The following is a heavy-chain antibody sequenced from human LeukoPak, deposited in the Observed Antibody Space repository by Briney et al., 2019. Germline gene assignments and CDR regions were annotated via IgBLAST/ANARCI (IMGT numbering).Heavy chain of an antibody. V-gene: IGHV4-39*01. CDR1: GASISGGTYY. D-gene: IGHD1-26*01. J-gene: IGHJ4*02. Sequence: SETLSLTCRVSGASISGGTYYWGWIRQPPGKGLEWIGSIYYTGITYDNPSLKSRVTISVDTSKNQFSLKLSSVTAADTAVYYCARRGGSGRAFDYWGQGTLVTVSS. CDR2: IYYTGIT. CDR3: ARRGGSGRAFDY.